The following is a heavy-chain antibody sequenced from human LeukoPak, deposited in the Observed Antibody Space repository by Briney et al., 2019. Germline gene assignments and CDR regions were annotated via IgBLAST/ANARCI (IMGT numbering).Heavy chain of an antibody. CDR1: GGTFSSYT. Sequence: SVKVSCKASGGTFSSYTISWVRQAPGQGLEWMGRIIPILGIANYAQKFQGRVTITADKSTSTAYMELSSLRSEDTAVYYCARVGGSRDGFDAFDIWGQGTMVTVSS. D-gene: IGHD5-24*01. CDR3: ARVGGSRDGFDAFDI. J-gene: IGHJ3*02. CDR2: IIPILGIA. V-gene: IGHV1-69*02.